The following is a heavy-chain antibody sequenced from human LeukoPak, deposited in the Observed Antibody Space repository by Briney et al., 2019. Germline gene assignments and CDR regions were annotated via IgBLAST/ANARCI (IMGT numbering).Heavy chain of an antibody. CDR2: ISGYNGIT. CDR1: GYTFSNHG. D-gene: IGHD1-26*01. Sequence: ASVKVSCKASGYTFSNHGINWVRQAPGQGLEWMGWISGYNGITDYAQNLQGRVTMTTRTSTSTAYMELRGLRSDDTAVYYCARDLNFRGKLDYWGQGTLVTVSS. CDR3: ARDLNFRGKLDY. V-gene: IGHV1-18*01. J-gene: IGHJ4*02.